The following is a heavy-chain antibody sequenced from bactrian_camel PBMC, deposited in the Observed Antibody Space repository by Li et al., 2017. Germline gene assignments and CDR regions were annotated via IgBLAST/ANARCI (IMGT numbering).Heavy chain of an antibody. CDR1: RNDRSNYC. D-gene: IGHD2*01. Sequence: HVQLVESGGGSVQPGGSLMLSCEVSRNDRSNYCLGWSRQAPGKEREGVATIDYTGKTKYVDSVKGRFTISQDGAKNTLYLEMNSLKPEDTAQYYCAAAGSDGYCDDIDLPYEFEVCGQGTQVTVS. V-gene: IGHV3S53*01. J-gene: IGHJ4*01. CDR2: IDYTGKT.